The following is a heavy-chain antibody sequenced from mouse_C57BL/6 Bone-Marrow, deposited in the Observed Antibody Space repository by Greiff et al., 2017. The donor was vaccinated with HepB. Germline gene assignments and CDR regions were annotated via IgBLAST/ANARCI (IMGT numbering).Heavy chain of an antibody. CDR2: IRNKANGYTT. Sequence: EVKLMDSGGGLVQPGGSLSLSCAASGFTFTDYYMSWVRQPPGKALEWLGFIRNKANGYTTEYSASVKGRFTISRDNSQSILYLQMNALRAEDSATYYCARYDYGSSYFDYWGQGTTLTVSS. V-gene: IGHV7-3*01. J-gene: IGHJ2*01. CDR1: GFTFTDYY. CDR3: ARYDYGSSYFDY. D-gene: IGHD1-1*01.